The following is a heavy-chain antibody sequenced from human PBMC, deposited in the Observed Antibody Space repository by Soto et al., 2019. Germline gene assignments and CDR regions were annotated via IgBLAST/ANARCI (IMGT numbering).Heavy chain of an antibody. CDR3: AGDRTSGNWNVYYGMDG. Sequence: QVQLVQSGAEVKKPGSSVKVSCKASGGTFSSYAISWVRQAPGQGLEWMGGIIPIFGTANYAQKFQGRVTITADESTSTAYMELSSLRSEDTAVYYCAGDRTSGNWNVYYGMDGWSQGTTVTVSS. V-gene: IGHV1-69*01. CDR1: GGTFSSYA. J-gene: IGHJ6*02. D-gene: IGHD1-1*01. CDR2: IIPIFGTA.